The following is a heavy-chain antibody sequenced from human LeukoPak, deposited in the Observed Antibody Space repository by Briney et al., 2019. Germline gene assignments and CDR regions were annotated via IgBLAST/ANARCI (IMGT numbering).Heavy chain of an antibody. J-gene: IGHJ4*02. D-gene: IGHD3-22*01. CDR2: NYPGDSDT. V-gene: IGHV5-51*01. CDR3: ARQFRDSSGYYSYYFDY. CDR1: GYSFTTYW. Sequence: GESLKISCKGSGYSFTTYWIGWVRQMPGRGLEWMGINYPGDSDTRYIPSFQGQVTISADKSISTAYLQWSSLKASDTAMYYCARQFRDSSGYYSYYFDYWGQGTLVTVSS.